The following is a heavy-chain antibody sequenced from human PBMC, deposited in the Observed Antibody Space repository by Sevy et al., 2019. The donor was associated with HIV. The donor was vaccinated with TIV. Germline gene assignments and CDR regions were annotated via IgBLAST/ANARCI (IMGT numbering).Heavy chain of an antibody. CDR1: GIIFTTSG. Sequence: GGSLRLSCAVSGIIFTTSGMHWVRQAPGKGLEWVAVISYDGRNKFYGDSVKGRFTISRDNSKNIVYLQMNSLRVEDTAVYYCAKDFTGSYGMDIWGQGTMVTVSS. CDR3: AKDFTGSYGMDI. D-gene: IGHD3-9*01. J-gene: IGHJ6*01. V-gene: IGHV3-30*18. CDR2: ISYDGRNK.